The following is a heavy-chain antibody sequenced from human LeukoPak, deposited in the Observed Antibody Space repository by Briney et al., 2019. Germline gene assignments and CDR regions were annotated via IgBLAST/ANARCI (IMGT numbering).Heavy chain of an antibody. CDR1: GGTFSSYG. Sequence: SCKASGGTFSSYGMHWVRQAPGKGLEWVAFIRYDGSNKYYADSVKGRFTISRDNSKNTLYLQMNSLRAEDTAVYYCAKDLGSYDFWSGYGYWGQGTLVTVSS. CDR2: IRYDGSNK. D-gene: IGHD3-3*01. CDR3: AKDLGSYDFWSGYGY. J-gene: IGHJ4*02. V-gene: IGHV3-30*02.